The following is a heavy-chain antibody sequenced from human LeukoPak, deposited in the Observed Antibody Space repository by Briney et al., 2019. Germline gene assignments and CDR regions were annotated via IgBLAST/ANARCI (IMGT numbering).Heavy chain of an antibody. CDR1: GYSFTSYW. V-gene: IGHV5-51*01. CDR2: IYPGDSDT. D-gene: IGHD6-13*01. Sequence: GESLKISCKGSGYSFTSYWIGWVRQMPGKGLEWMGIIYPGDSDTRYSPSFQGQVTISADKSISTAYLQWISLRASDTAMYYCGRHASKQQPDYWGQGTLVTVSS. CDR3: GRHASKQQPDY. J-gene: IGHJ4*02.